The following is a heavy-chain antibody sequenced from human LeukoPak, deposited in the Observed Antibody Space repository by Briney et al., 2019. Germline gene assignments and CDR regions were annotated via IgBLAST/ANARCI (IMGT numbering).Heavy chain of an antibody. CDR3: ARSYSWLAPFDY. D-gene: IGHD6-19*01. CDR1: GGSFSGYY. V-gene: IGHV4-34*01. J-gene: IGHJ4*02. Sequence: SETLSLTCAVYGGSFSGYYWSWIRQPPGKGLEWIGEINHSGSTNYNPSLKSRVTISVDTSKNQFSLKLSSVTAADTAVYYCARSYSWLAPFDYWGQGTLVTVSS. CDR2: INHSGST.